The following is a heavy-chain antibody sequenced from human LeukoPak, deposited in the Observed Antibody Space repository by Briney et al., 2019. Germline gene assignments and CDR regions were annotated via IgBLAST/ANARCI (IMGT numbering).Heavy chain of an antibody. CDR1: GGSISSNNW. Sequence: PSETLSLTCAVSGGSISSNNWWGWVRQPPGKGLEWIGEIYHSGSPNYNPSLKSRVTISVDKSRNHFSLNLSSVTAADTAVYYCARVNINDWHSCDYWGQGTLVTVSS. D-gene: IGHD1/OR15-1a*01. J-gene: IGHJ4*02. CDR3: ARVNINDWHSCDY. CDR2: IYHSGSP. V-gene: IGHV4-4*02.